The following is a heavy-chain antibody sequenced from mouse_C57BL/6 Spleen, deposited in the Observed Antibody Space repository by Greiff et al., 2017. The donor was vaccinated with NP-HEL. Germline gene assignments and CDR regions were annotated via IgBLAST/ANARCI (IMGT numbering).Heavy chain of an antibody. J-gene: IGHJ2*01. Sequence: QVQLKESGAELVKPGASVKISCKASGYAFSSYWMNWVKQRPGKGLEWIGQIYPGDGDTNYNGKFKGKATLTADKSSSTAYMQLSSLTSEDSAVYFCARSGGVTTVVEGIDYWGQGTTLTVSS. CDR1: GYAFSSYW. V-gene: IGHV1-80*01. D-gene: IGHD1-1*01. CDR2: IYPGDGDT. CDR3: ARSGGVTTVVEGIDY.